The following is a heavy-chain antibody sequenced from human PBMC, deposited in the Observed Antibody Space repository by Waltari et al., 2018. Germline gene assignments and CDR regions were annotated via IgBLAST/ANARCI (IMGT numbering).Heavy chain of an antibody. D-gene: IGHD2-2*01. J-gene: IGHJ4*02. CDR2: IYYSGST. Sequence: QVQLQESGPGLVKPSETLSLTCTVPGGSISSYYWSWIRPPPGKGLEWIGYIYYSGSTNYNPSLKSRVTISVDTSKNQFSLKLSSVTAADTAVYYCARSDCSSTSCYYFDYWGQGTLVTVSS. CDR1: GGSISSYY. CDR3: ARSDCSSTSCYYFDY. V-gene: IGHV4-59*01.